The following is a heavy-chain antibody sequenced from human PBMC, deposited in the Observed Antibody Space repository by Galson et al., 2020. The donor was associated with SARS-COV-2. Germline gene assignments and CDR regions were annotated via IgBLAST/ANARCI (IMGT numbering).Heavy chain of an antibody. D-gene: IGHD3-16*01. Sequence: GSLRLSCAASGFTFTNYAMNWVRQAPGKGLEWVSAISGSGGTTYYADSVKGRFTISRDNSKNTLYLQMSSLRAEDTAVYYCARDAEWPITFVYYYYYMDVWGKGTTVSVSS. CDR3: ARDAEWPITFVYYYYYMDV. CDR2: ISGSGGTT. V-gene: IGHV3-23*01. J-gene: IGHJ6*03. CDR1: GFTFTNYA.